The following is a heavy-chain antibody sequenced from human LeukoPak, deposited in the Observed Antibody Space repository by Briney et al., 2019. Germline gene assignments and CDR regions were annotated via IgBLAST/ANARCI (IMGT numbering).Heavy chain of an antibody. V-gene: IGHV4-59*01. CDR1: GTSMSGFY. J-gene: IGHJ4*02. D-gene: IGHD6-13*01. CDR3: ARVPYSSDWYYFDY. Sequence: SETLSLTCTVSGTSMSGFYWSWIRQPPGKGLERIGYISYSGSTNSNPSLRSRVTISIDTSKNQFSLKLSSVTAADTAVYYRARVPYSSDWYYFDYWGQGTLVTVSS. CDR2: ISYSGST.